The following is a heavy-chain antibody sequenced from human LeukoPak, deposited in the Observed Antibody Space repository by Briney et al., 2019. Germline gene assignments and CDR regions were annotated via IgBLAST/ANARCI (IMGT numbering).Heavy chain of an antibody. CDR2: FDPEDGET. CDR3: ATHSLYSGSYYYFDY. J-gene: IGHJ4*02. CDR1: GYTLTELS. V-gene: IGHV1-24*01. D-gene: IGHD1-26*01. Sequence: ASVKVSCKVSGYTLTELSMHWVRQAPGKGLEWMGGFDPEDGETIYAQKFQGRVTMTEDTSTDTAYMELSRLRSEDTAVYYCATHSLYSGSYYYFDYWGQGTLVTVSS.